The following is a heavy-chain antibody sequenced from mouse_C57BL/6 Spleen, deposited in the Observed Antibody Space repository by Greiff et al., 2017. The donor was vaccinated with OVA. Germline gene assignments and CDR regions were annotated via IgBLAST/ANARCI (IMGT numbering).Heavy chain of an antibody. D-gene: IGHD4-1*01. J-gene: IGHJ2*01. V-gene: IGHV1-82*01. CDR1: GYAFSSSW. CDR3: ARSGLGQAFDY. Sequence: QVQLQQSGPELVKPGASVKISCKASGYAFSSSWMNWVKQRPGKGLEWIGRIYPGDGDTNYNGKFKGKATLTADKSSSTAYMQLSSLTSEDSAVYFCARSGLGQAFDYWGQGTTLTVSS. CDR2: IYPGDGDT.